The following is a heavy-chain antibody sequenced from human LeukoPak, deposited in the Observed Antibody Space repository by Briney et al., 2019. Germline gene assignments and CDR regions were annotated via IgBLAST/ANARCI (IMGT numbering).Heavy chain of an antibody. V-gene: IGHV3-30-3*01. J-gene: IGHJ4*02. Sequence: GGSLRLSCAASGFTFSSYAMHWVRQAPGKGLEWVAVISYDGSNKYYADSVKGRFTISRDNSKNTLYLQMNSLRAEDTAVYYCARGSSRWFGELSPPHFDYWGQGTLVTVSS. D-gene: IGHD3-10*01. CDR1: GFTFSSYA. CDR3: ARGSSRWFGELSPPHFDY. CDR2: ISYDGSNK.